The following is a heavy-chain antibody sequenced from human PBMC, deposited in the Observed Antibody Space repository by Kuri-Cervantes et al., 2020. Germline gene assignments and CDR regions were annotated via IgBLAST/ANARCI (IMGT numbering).Heavy chain of an antibody. Sequence: ASVKVSCKASGYTFTSYAMHWVRQAPGQRLEWMGWINAGNGNTKYSQKFQGRVTITRDTSASTAYMELSSLRSEDTAVYYCASSSGYSGYDSNLVIDYWGQGTLVTVSS. V-gene: IGHV1-3*01. CDR3: ASSSGYSGYDSNLVIDY. D-gene: IGHD5-12*01. J-gene: IGHJ4*02. CDR2: INAGNGNT. CDR1: GYTFTSYA.